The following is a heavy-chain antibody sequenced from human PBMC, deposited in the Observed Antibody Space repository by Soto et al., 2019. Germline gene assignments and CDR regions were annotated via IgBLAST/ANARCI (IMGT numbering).Heavy chain of an antibody. J-gene: IGHJ4*02. CDR3: AREWRGLRSYYFDN. CDR2: IYSGGST. V-gene: IGHV3-53*04. Sequence: GGSLRLSCAASGFTVSSNYMSWVRQAPGKGLEWVSVIYSGGSTYYADSVKGRFTISRHNSKNTLYLQMNSLRAEDTAVYYCAREWRGLRSYYFDNWGQGTLITVSS. D-gene: IGHD5-12*01. CDR1: GFTVSSNY.